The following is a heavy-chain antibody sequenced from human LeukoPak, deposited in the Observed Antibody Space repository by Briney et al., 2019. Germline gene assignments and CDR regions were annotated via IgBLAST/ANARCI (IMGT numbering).Heavy chain of an antibody. J-gene: IGHJ4*02. V-gene: IGHV4-39*01. CDR2: IYYSGST. CDR1: GGSISSRSYY. Sequence: PSETLSLTCTVSGGSISSRSYYWGWIRQPPGKGLEWIGSIYYSGSTYYNPSLKSRVTISVDTSKNQFSLKLSSVTAADTAVYYCARPAGDWFGKKNYFDYWGQGTLVTVSS. D-gene: IGHD3-10*01. CDR3: ARPAGDWFGKKNYFDY.